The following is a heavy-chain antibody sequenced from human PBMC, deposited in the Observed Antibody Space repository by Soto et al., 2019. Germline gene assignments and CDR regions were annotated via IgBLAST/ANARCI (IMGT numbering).Heavy chain of an antibody. D-gene: IGHD2-21*02. J-gene: IGHJ6*02. CDR1: GDSVSSNSAA. V-gene: IGHV6-1*01. Sequence: SQTLSLTCAISGDSVSSNSAAWNGIRQSPSRGLEWLGRTYYRSKWYNDYAVSVKSRITINPDTSKNQFSLQLNSVTPEDTAVYYCARDLYPQYCGGDCYPYYYYYYGMDVWGQGTTVTVSS. CDR2: TYYRSKWYN. CDR3: ARDLYPQYCGGDCYPYYYYYYGMDV.